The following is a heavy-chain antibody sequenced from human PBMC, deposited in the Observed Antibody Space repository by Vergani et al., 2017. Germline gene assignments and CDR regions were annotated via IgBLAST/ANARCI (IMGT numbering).Heavy chain of an antibody. J-gene: IGHJ3*02. V-gene: IGHV3-11*01. D-gene: IGHD3-22*01. Sequence: QVQLVDSGGGLVKPGGSLRLSCAASGFTFNDYYMSWIRQAPWKGLEWVSYISSSGSTIYYADSVKGRFTISRDNAKNSLYLQMNSLRAEDTAVYYCARDFPAGGLVVITTDAFDIWGQGTMVTVSS. CDR3: ARDFPAGGLVVITTDAFDI. CDR1: GFTFNDYY. CDR2: ISSSGSTI.